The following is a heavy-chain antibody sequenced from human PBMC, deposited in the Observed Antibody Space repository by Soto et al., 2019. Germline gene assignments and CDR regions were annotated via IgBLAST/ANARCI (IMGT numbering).Heavy chain of an antibody. CDR3: ARRSDEIYFNAFDI. J-gene: IGHJ3*02. Sequence: VRLVQSGAEVKKPGSSVKVSCRASGGTFNTYTFAWVRQAPGQGLEWMGGIIPIFNTATYAQKFQDRVTITADESTRTAYMELRSLRSEDTAMYYCARRSDEIYFNAFDIWGQGTMVTVSS. CDR2: IIPIFNTA. V-gene: IGHV1-69*01. D-gene: IGHD3-3*01. CDR1: GGTFNTYT.